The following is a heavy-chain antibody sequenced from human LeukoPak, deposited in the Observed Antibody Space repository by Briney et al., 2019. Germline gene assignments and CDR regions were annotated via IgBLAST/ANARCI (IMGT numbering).Heavy chain of an antibody. CDR2: FYTSGST. D-gene: IGHD2-2*01. CDR1: GGSISSYY. Sequence: SETLSLTCTVSGGSISSYYWSWIRQPAGKGLEWIGHFYTSGSTNYNPSLKSRVTMSVDTSKNQFSLKLSSVTAADTAVYYCARRGVRSPADAFDIWGQGTMVTVSS. J-gene: IGHJ3*02. CDR3: ARRGVRSPADAFDI. V-gene: IGHV4-4*07.